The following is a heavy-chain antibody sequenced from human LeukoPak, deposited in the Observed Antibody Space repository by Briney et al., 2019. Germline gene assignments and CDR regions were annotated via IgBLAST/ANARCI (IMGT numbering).Heavy chain of an antibody. J-gene: IGHJ3*02. CDR2: IRAYNGNT. Sequence: GASVKVSCKASGYTFTSYGISWVRQAPGQGLEWMGWIRAYNGNTNYAQKLQGRVTMTTDTSTSTAYMELRSLRSDDTAVYYCARDRGSGWYSGAFDIWGQGTMVTVSS. V-gene: IGHV1-18*01. CDR1: GYTFTSYG. CDR3: ARDRGSGWYSGAFDI. D-gene: IGHD6-19*01.